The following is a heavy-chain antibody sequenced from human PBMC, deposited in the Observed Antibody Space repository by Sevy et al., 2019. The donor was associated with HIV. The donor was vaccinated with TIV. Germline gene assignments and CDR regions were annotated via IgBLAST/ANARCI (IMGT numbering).Heavy chain of an antibody. CDR2: ISGSGGST. J-gene: IGHJ1*01. CDR3: EKDGENYYVVYFDH. CDR1: GFIFNSYG. Sequence: GGSLRLSCAGSGFIFNSYGMSWVRQAPGKGLEWVSGISGSGGSTSYADSVKGRFIISRDNSTNTLYLEMNSLRAEDTAVFYCEKDGENYYVVYFDHWGQGTLVTVSS. D-gene: IGHD1-26*01. V-gene: IGHV3-23*01.